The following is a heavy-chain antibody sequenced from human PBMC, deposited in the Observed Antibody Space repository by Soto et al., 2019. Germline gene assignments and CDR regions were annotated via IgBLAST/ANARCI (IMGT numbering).Heavy chain of an antibody. CDR3: AGTTSHQWYYMDV. CDR1: GGGGSSNTAA. V-gene: IGHV6-1*01. J-gene: IGHJ6*03. Sequence: SQTLSLTCAISGGGGSSNTAAWNWFRLSPSRGLEWLARTYYRSRWYNDYAVSVRSRITVNPDTSKNQFSLQLTSVTPEDTAVYYCAGTTSHQWYYMDVWGKGTTVTVSS. D-gene: IGHD1-7*01. CDR2: TYYRSRWYN.